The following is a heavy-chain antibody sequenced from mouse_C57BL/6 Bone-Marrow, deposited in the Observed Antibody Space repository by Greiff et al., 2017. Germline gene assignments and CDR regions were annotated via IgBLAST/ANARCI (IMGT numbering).Heavy chain of an antibody. V-gene: IGHV1-76*01. Sequence: VQLQQSGAELVRPGASVKLSCKASGYTFTDYYINWVKQRPGQGLEWIARIYPGSGNTYYNEKFKGKATLTAEKSSSTAYMQLSSLTSEDSAVYFVARPIYYYGSSYDYYAMDYWGQGASVTVST. CDR1: GYTFTDYY. J-gene: IGHJ4*01. CDR3: ARPIYYYGSSYDYYAMDY. CDR2: IYPGSGNT. D-gene: IGHD1-1*01.